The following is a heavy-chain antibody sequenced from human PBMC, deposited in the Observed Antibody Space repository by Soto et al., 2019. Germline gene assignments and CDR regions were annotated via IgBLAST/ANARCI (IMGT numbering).Heavy chain of an antibody. CDR1: GYTFTSYD. Sequence: ASVKVSCNASGYTFTSYDINWVRQATGQGLEWMGWMNPNSGNTGYAQKFQGRVTMTRNTSISTAYMELSSLRSEDTAVYYCARGTYYYDSSGPDAFDIWGQGTMVTVSS. J-gene: IGHJ3*02. CDR2: MNPNSGNT. D-gene: IGHD3-22*01. V-gene: IGHV1-8*01. CDR3: ARGTYYYDSSGPDAFDI.